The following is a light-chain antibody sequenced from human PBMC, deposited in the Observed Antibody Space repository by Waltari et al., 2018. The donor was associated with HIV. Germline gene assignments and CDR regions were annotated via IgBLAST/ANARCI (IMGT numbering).Light chain of an antibody. V-gene: IGLV2-14*01. CDR2: DAN. J-gene: IGLJ3*02. Sequence: QSALTQPASVSGSPGQSITISCIGTDRDIAIYNSISWYHHPPARDPRLVIFDANRRPAGLPFRVSGSKSGKTASLTISGLQADDEGVYYCSSYARGGSLLFGGGTTVTVL. CDR3: SSYARGGSLL. CDR1: DRDIAIYNS.